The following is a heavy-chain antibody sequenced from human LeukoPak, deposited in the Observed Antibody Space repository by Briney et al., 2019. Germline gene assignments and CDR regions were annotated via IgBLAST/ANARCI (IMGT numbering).Heavy chain of an antibody. CDR3: ARGYSYGSLVTYYYSMDV. Sequence: SETLSLTCTVSGGSISSYYWSWIRQPPGKGLEWIGYIYYSGSTNYNPSLKSRVTISVDTSKNQFSLKLSSVTAADTAVYYCARGYSYGSLVTYYYSMDVWGKGTTVTVSS. CDR2: IYYSGST. CDR1: GGSISSYY. V-gene: IGHV4-59*01. J-gene: IGHJ6*03. D-gene: IGHD5-18*01.